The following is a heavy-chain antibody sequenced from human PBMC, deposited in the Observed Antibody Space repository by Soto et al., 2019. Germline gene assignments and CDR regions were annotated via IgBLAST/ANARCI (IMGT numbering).Heavy chain of an antibody. CDR2: IDPNSGGS. CDR3: ASDNYGPLDF. V-gene: IGHV1-2*02. D-gene: IGHD3-10*01. CDR1: GYTFTDLY. J-gene: IGHJ4*02. Sequence: ASVKVSCKPSGYTFTDLYIHWVRQAPGLGLEWMGWIDPNSGGSRKTQKFKGSLTMTRDTSNSTVYMELSSLRSDDSAGYYCASDNYGPLDFWGQGTLVTVSS.